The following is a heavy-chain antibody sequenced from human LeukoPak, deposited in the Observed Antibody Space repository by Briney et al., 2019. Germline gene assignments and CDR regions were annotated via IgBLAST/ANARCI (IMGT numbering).Heavy chain of an antibody. CDR2: IRYDGSNK. D-gene: IGHD3-22*01. V-gene: IGHV3-30*02. Sequence: GGSLRLSCAASGFTFSSYGMHWVRQAPGKGLEWVAFIRYDGSNKYYADSVKGRFTISRDNSKNKLYMQMNSLRAEDTAVYYCARIMNYFDSSGTRNYWGQGTLVTVSS. CDR3: ARIMNYFDSSGTRNY. J-gene: IGHJ4*02. CDR1: GFTFSSYG.